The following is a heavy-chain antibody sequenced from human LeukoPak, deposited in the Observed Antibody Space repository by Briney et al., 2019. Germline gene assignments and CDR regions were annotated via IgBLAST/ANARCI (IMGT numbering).Heavy chain of an antibody. CDR3: AKGYCSGTSCYSGLD. D-gene: IGHD2-2*01. CDR1: GFTFSSYG. Sequence: PGGSLRLSCAASGFTFSSYGMHWVRQAPGKGLEWVAFIRYDGTNKYYADSVKGRFTISRDNSKNTLSLQMNGLRLEDTAIYYCAKGYCSGTSCYSGLDWGQGTLVTVSS. J-gene: IGHJ4*02. V-gene: IGHV3-30*02. CDR2: IRYDGTNK.